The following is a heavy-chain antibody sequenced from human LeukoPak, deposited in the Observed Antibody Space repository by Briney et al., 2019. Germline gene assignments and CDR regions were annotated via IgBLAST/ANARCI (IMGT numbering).Heavy chain of an antibody. CDR2: INSNSGGT. CDR1: GYTFTDYY. CDR3: AREVREGSCDY. Sequence: ASVKVSCKASGYTFTDYYIHWVRQAPGQGLEWMGWINSNSGGTNYAQKFQGRVTMTRDTSITTAYMELSRLTSDDTAVYYCAREVREGSCDYWGQGTLVTVSS. D-gene: IGHD3-10*01. J-gene: IGHJ4*02. V-gene: IGHV1-2*02.